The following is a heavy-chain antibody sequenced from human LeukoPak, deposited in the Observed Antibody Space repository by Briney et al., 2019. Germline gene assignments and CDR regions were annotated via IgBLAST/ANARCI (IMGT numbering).Heavy chain of an antibody. D-gene: IGHD3-10*02. Sequence: GGSLRLSCAASGFTFSSYEMNWVRQAPGKGLEWVSYISSSGSTIYYADSVKGRFTISRDNAKNSLYLRMNSLRAEDTAVYYCAELGITMIGGVWGKGTTVTISS. J-gene: IGHJ6*04. CDR2: ISSSGSTI. CDR1: GFTFSSYE. CDR3: AELGITMIGGV. V-gene: IGHV3-48*03.